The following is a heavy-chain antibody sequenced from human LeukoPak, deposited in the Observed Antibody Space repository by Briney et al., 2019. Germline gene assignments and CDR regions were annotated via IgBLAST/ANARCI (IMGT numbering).Heavy chain of an antibody. CDR3: AKQMVERPHYYYMDV. V-gene: IGHV3-30*02. CDR1: GFIFSSFG. CDR2: IQDDESNK. Sequence: GGSLRLSCAASGFIFSSFGMPWVRQAPGKGLEWVAFIQDDESNKFYADSVKGRFTISRDNSKNTLFLQMNSLGPEDTALYYCAKQMVERPHYYYMDVWGKGTTVTVSS. D-gene: IGHD2-15*01. J-gene: IGHJ6*03.